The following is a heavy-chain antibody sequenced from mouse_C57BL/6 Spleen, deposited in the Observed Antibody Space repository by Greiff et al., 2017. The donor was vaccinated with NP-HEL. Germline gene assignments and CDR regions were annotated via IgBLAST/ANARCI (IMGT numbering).Heavy chain of an antibody. CDR2: IDPEDGET. D-gene: IGHD1-1*01. V-gene: IGHV14-2*01. CDR3: ARGSYYYDSSYRAY. J-gene: IGHJ3*01. CDR1: GFNIKDYY. Sequence: EVQLQQSGAELVKPGASVKLSCTASGFNIKDYYMHWVKQRTEQGLEWIGRIDPEDGETKYAPKFQGKATITADTSSNTADLQLSSLTSEDTAVYYCARGSYYYDSSYRAYWGQGTLVTVSA.